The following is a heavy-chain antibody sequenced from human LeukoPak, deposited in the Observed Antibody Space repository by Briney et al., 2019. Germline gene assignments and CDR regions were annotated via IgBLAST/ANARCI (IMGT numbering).Heavy chain of an antibody. V-gene: IGHV3-23*01. J-gene: IGHJ4*02. D-gene: IGHD6-19*01. Sequence: GGSLRLSCAASGFTFSSYAMSWVRQAPGKGLEWVSAISGSGGSTYYADSVKGRFTISRDNSKNTLYLQMNSLRAEDTAVYYCAKDRELHSGWRTLQYYFDYWGQGTLVTVSS. CDR3: AKDRELHSGWRTLQYYFDY. CDR2: ISGSGGST. CDR1: GFTFSSYA.